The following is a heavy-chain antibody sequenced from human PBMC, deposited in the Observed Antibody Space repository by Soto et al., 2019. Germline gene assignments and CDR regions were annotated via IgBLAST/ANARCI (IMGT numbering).Heavy chain of an antibody. D-gene: IGHD3-22*01. CDR3: ARKPMIGGGYYGQGHAFDI. J-gene: IGHJ3*02. CDR2: IIPIFGTT. V-gene: IGHV1-69*13. CDR1: GGTFSSYA. Sequence: SVKVSCKASGGTFSSYAISWVRQAPGQGLEWMGGIIPIFGTTNYAHKFQGRVTITADESTSTAYMELSSLRSEDTAVYYCARKPMIGGGYYGQGHAFDIWGQGTMVTVS.